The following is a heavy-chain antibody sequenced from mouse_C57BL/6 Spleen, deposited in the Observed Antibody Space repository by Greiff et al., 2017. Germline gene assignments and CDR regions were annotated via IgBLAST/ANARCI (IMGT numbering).Heavy chain of an antibody. V-gene: IGHV2-2*01. Sequence: QVQLKQSGPGLVQPSQSLSITCTVSGFSLTSYGVHWVRQSPGKGLEWLGVIWSGGSTDYNAAFISRLSISKDNSKSQVFFKMNSLQADDTAIYYCARSGDGNLYFDYWGQGTTLTVPS. CDR2: IWSGGST. CDR1: GFSLTSYG. D-gene: IGHD2-1*01. J-gene: IGHJ2*01. CDR3: ARSGDGNLYFDY.